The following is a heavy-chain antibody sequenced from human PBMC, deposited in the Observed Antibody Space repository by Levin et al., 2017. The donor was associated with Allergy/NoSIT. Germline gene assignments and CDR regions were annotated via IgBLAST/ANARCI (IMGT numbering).Heavy chain of an antibody. CDR1: GFTFSDYY. J-gene: IGHJ5*02. CDR3: AGGGFGEYNWFDP. D-gene: IGHD3-10*01. CDR2: ISSSGSTI. V-gene: IGHV3-11*01. Sequence: MTGGSLRLSCAASGFTFSDYYMSWIRQAPGKGLEWVSFISSSGSTIYYADSVKGRFTISRDNAKKSLNLQMNSLRAEDTAVYYCAGGGFGEYNWFDPWGQGTLVTVSS.